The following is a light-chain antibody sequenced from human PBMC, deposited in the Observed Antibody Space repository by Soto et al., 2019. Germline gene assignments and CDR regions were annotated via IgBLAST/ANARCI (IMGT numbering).Light chain of an antibody. CDR3: QQSYSTLYT. CDR2: AAS. V-gene: IGKV1-39*01. CDR1: QSISSY. J-gene: IGKJ2*01. Sequence: DIQMTQSPSSLSASVGDRVTITCRASQSISSYLNWYQQKPGKAPKLLIYAASSLQSGVPLRFSGSGSGTDFTLTISSLQPDDFATYYCQQSYSTLYTFGHGTKLEIK.